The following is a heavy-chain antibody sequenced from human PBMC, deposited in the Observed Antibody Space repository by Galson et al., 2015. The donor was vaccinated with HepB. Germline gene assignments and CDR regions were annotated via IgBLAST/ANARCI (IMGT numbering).Heavy chain of an antibody. J-gene: IGHJ2*01. CDR2: IYYSGST. V-gene: IGHV4-39*01. Sequence: ETLSLTCTVSGGSISSSSYYWGWIRQPPGKGLEWIGSIYYSGSTYYNPSLKSRVTISVDTSKNQFSLRLSSVTAADTAVYYCARYVGEGSGCCPYWYFDLWGRGTLVTVSS. D-gene: IGHD6-19*01. CDR3: ARYVGEGSGCCPYWYFDL. CDR1: GGSISSSSYY.